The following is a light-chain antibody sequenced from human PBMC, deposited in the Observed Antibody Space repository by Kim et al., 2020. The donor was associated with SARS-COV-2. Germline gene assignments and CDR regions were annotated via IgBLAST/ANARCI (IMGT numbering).Light chain of an antibody. CDR2: GAS. Sequence: SGSPGERATLSCRASQSVSSNLAWYQQNPGQAPRLLIDGASTRATGMPARFSGSGSGTEFTLTISSLQSEDFVVYYCQQYNNWPYTFGQGTKLEI. CDR3: QQYNNWPYT. V-gene: IGKV3-15*01. CDR1: QSVSSN. J-gene: IGKJ2*01.